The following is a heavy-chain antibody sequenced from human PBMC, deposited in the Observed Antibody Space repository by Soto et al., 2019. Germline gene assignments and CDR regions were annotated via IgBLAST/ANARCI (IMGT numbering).Heavy chain of an antibody. D-gene: IGHD3-22*01. J-gene: IGHJ4*02. CDR2: ISYDGSDK. V-gene: IGHV3-30*18. Sequence: GGSLRLSCAASGFTFSSYGMHWVRQAPGKGLEWVAVISYDGSDKYYADSVKGRFTISRDNSKNTLYLQMNSLRAEDTAVYYCAKASGYYDSSGYSYYFDYWGQGTLVTVSS. CDR1: GFTFSSYG. CDR3: AKASGYYDSSGYSYYFDY.